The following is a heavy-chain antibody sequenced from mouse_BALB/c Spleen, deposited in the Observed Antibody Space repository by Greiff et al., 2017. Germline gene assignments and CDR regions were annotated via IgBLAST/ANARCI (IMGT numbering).Heavy chain of an antibody. D-gene: IGHD2-1*01. J-gene: IGHJ2*01. Sequence: QVQLQQPGAELVKPGASVKLSCKASGYTFTSYWMHWVKQRPGQGLEWIGEINPSNGRTNYNAKFKSKATLTVDKSSSTAYMQLSSLTSEDSAVYYCARWGGNPDYWGQGTTLTVSS. CDR3: ARWGGNPDY. CDR1: GYTFTSYW. CDR2: INPSNGRT. V-gene: IGHV1S81*02.